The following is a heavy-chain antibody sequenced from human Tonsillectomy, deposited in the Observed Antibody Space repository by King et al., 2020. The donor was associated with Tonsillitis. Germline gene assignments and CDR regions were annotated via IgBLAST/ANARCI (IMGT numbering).Heavy chain of an antibody. J-gene: IGHJ4*02. D-gene: IGHD3-3*01. CDR2: IRYDGSQK. CDR3: AKDGWGMTTIGVAKAYDF. Sequence: HVQLVESGGGVVQPGGSLRLSCAASGFTFNNYDMHWVRQAPGKGLEWVTLIRYDGSQKYYADTVKARFTISRDNSKNTLYLQMNSLRAEDTAVYYCAKDGWGMTTIGVAKAYDFWGQGTLVIVSS. CDR1: GFTFNNYD. V-gene: IGHV3-30*02.